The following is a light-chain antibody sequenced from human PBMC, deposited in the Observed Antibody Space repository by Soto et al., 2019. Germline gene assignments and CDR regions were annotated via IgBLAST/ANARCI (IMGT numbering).Light chain of an antibody. V-gene: IGKV4-1*01. CDR1: QSVLYSSNNKNY. Sequence: DIVMTQSPDSLAVSLGERATINCKSSQSVLYSSNNKNYLAWYQQKPGQPPKLLIYWASTRESGVPDRFSGSGSGTDFPLTISSLQAEDVAVYYCQQYYSTPQPFGQGPKVDIK. J-gene: IGKJ1*01. CDR3: QQYYSTPQP. CDR2: WAS.